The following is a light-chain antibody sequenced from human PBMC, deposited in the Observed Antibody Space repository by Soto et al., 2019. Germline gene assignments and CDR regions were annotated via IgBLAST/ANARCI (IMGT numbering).Light chain of an antibody. CDR2: GAS. J-gene: IGKJ1*01. CDR1: QSVISNY. Sequence: EIVLTQSPGTLSLSPGERATLSCRASQSVISNYLAWYQQKPGQAPRLLFYGASSRATGVPDRFSGSGSGTDFTLTISRLEPKDFAVYYCQQYGGSRTFGQGTKVEI. CDR3: QQYGGSRT. V-gene: IGKV3-20*01.